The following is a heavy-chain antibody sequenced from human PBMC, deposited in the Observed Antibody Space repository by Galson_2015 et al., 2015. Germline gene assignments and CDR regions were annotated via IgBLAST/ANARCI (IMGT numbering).Heavy chain of an antibody. Sequence: SLRLSCAASGFTFSSYAMSWVRQAPGKGLEWVSAISGSGGSTYYADSVKGRFTISRDNSKNTLYLQMNSLRAEDTAVYYCAKLGPVGSSWYLLVLYFQHWGQGTLVTVSS. V-gene: IGHV3-23*01. D-gene: IGHD6-13*01. CDR2: ISGSGGST. CDR1: GFTFSSYA. CDR3: AKLGPVGSSWYLLVLYFQH. J-gene: IGHJ1*01.